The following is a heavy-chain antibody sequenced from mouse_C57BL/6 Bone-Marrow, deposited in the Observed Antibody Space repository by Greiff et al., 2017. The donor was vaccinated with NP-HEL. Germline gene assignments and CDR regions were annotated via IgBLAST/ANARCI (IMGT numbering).Heavy chain of an antibody. CDR1: GFTFSSYG. J-gene: IGHJ4*01. Sequence: EVMLVESGGDLVKPGGSLKLSCAASGFTFSSYGMSWVRQTPDKRLEWVATISSGGSYTYYPDSVKGRFTISRDNAKNTLYLQMSSLKSEDTAMYYCARHYISNYYAMDYWGQGTSVTVAS. D-gene: IGHD1-3*01. CDR2: ISSGGSYT. CDR3: ARHYISNYYAMDY. V-gene: IGHV5-6*01.